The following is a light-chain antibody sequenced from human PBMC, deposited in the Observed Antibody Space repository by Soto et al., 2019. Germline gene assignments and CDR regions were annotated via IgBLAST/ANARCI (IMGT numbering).Light chain of an antibody. Sequence: QSVLTQPPSASGSPGQSVAISCTGTSSDVGGYNYVSWYQQHPGKAPKLMIYEVNKRPSGVPDRFSGSKSGNTASLTVSGLQAEDEADYYCISYTSSITIVFATGTKVTVL. J-gene: IGLJ1*01. CDR1: SSDVGGYNY. CDR2: EVN. V-gene: IGLV2-8*01. CDR3: ISYTSSITIV.